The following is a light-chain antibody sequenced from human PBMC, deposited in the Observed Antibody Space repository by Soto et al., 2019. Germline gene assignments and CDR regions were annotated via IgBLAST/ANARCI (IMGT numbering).Light chain of an antibody. CDR1: QSVISTY. J-gene: IGKJ1*01. CDR2: GAS. Sequence: EIVLTQSPGTLSLSPGERATLSCRASQSVISTYLAWYQQKPGQAPRLLIYGASSRATGIPDRFSGSGSGTDFTLTISRLEPKDFAVYYCQQYRDSLGTFGQGTKVEIK. V-gene: IGKV3-20*01. CDR3: QQYRDSLGT.